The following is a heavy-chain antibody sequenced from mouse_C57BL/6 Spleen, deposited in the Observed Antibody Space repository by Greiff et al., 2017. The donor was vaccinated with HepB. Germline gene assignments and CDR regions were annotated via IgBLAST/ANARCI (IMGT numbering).Heavy chain of an antibody. CDR1: GYTFTDYN. Sequence: VQLKQSGPELVKPGASVKIPCKASGYTFTDYNMDWVKQSHGKSLEWIGDINPNNGGTIYNQKFKGKATLTVDKSSSTAYMELRSLTSEDTAVYYCARGGSSYRGRWFAYWGQGTLVTVSA. V-gene: IGHV1-18*01. J-gene: IGHJ3*01. CDR3: ARGGSSYRGRWFAY. D-gene: IGHD1-1*01. CDR2: INPNNGGT.